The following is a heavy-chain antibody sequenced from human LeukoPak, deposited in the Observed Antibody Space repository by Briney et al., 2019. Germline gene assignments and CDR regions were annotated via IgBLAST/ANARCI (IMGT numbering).Heavy chain of an antibody. CDR3: ARDADSVDCTNGVCYHAYFDY. V-gene: IGHV4-34*01. Sequence: SETLSLTCAVYGGSFSGYYWSWIRQPPGKGLEWIGEINHSGSTNYNPSLKSRVTISVDTSKNQFSLKLSSVTAADTAVYYCARDADSVDCTNGVCYHAYFDYWGQGTLVTVSS. J-gene: IGHJ4*02. D-gene: IGHD2-8*01. CDR1: GGSFSGYY. CDR2: INHSGST.